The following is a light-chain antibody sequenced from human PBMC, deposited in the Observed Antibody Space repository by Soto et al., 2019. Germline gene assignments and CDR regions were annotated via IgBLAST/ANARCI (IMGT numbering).Light chain of an antibody. J-gene: IGLJ2*01. CDR2: EVS. CDR3: SSYTSSSTLVV. CDR1: SSDVGGYNY. Sequence: QSALTQPASVSGSPGQSITISCTGTSSDVGGYNYVSWYQQHPGKAPKLMIYEVSNRPSGVSNRFSGYKSGNTASLTISGLQAEDESDYYCSSYTSSSTLVVFGGGTTVTVL. V-gene: IGLV2-14*01.